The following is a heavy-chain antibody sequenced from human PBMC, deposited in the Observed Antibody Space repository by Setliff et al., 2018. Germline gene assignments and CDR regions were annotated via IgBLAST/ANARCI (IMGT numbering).Heavy chain of an antibody. CDR2: IIPIFGTA. J-gene: IGHJ3*02. CDR3: ARDGDNYYDSSGYYLNHAFDI. Sequence: VKVSCKASGYTFTSYAISWVRQAPGQGLEWMGGIIPIFGTANYAQKFQGRVTITADESTSTAYMELSSLRSEDTAVYYCARDGDNYYDSSGYYLNHAFDIWGQGTMVTVSS. V-gene: IGHV1-69*13. D-gene: IGHD3-22*01. CDR1: GYTFTSYA.